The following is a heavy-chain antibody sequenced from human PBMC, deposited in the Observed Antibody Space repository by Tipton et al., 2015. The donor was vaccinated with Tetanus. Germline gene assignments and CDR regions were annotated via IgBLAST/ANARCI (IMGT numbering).Heavy chain of an antibody. V-gene: IGHV4-39*01. CDR3: ARGPPRLQFSY. D-gene: IGHD5-24*01. CDR2: VFYTGIT. J-gene: IGHJ4*02. CDR1: GGSISSSDYY. Sequence: TLSLTCTVSGGSISSSDYYWAWLRQPPGSGLEWIGGVFYTGITYYNASLSSRLTISVDTSKNQFSLSLSSVTAADTAVYYCARGPPRLQFSYWGQGTLVTVSS.